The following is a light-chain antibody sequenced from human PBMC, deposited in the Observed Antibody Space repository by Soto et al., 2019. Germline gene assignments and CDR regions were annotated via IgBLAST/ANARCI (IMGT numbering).Light chain of an antibody. J-gene: IGKJ1*01. Sequence: DIQMTQSPSTLSGSVGDRVTITCRASQTISSWLAWYQQKPGKAPKLLIYKASTLKSGVPSRFSGSGSGTEFTLTISSLQPVDFATYYCQHHNSYSEAFGQGTKVELK. CDR2: KAS. CDR3: QHHNSYSEA. CDR1: QTISSW. V-gene: IGKV1-5*03.